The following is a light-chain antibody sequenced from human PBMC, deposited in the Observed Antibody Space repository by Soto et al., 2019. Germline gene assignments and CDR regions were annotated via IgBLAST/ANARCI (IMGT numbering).Light chain of an antibody. V-gene: IGKV1-5*03. CDR2: KAS. CDR3: QQYNWT. Sequence: DIQMTQSPSTLSASVGDRVTITCRASQSISNWLAWYQQKPGKAPKLLIYKASNLESGVPSRFSGSGSGTEFTLTISSLQPDDFATYYCQQYNWTFGQGTRVEIK. CDR1: QSISNW. J-gene: IGKJ1*01.